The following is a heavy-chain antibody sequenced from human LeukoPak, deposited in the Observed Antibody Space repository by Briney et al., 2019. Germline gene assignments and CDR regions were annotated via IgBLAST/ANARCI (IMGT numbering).Heavy chain of an antibody. CDR1: GFTFSVYA. CDR2: ISSSRTYI. CDR3: ATLTDTNWFDP. J-gene: IGHJ5*02. V-gene: IGHV3-21*01. Sequence: GGSLRLSCAASGFTFSVYAMSWVRQAPGKGLEWVSSISSSRTYIYYADSVKGRFTISRDNAKNSLYLQMNSLRADDTAVYYCATLTDTNWFDPWGQGTLVTVSS.